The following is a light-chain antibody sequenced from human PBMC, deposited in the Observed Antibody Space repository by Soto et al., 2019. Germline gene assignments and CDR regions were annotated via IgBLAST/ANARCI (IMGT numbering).Light chain of an antibody. CDR3: CSFAGNYIYV. V-gene: IGLV2-8*01. J-gene: IGLJ1*01. CDR1: SSDVGGYNY. CDR2: EVS. Sequence: ALTQPPSASGSPGQSVTISCTGTSSDVGGYNYVAWYQQHPGKATKLMIYEVSKRPSGVPDRFSGSKSGNTASLTVSGLQADDEADYYCCSFAGNYIYVFGTGTKVT.